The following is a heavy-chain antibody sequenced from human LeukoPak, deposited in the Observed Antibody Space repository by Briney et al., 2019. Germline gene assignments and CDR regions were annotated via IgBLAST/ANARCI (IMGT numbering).Heavy chain of an antibody. J-gene: IGHJ4*02. V-gene: IGHV3-43D*03. CDR2: ISWDGGRT. CDR1: GFTFDDYA. CDR3: AKDIRSGRSYIFDY. D-gene: IGHD3-10*01. Sequence: GGSLRLSCAASGFTFDDYAMHWGRQAPGKGVEWVSLISWDGGRTYYADSVKGRFTISRDNSKNSLYLQMNSLRAEDTALYYCAKDIRSGRSYIFDYWGQGTLVTVSS.